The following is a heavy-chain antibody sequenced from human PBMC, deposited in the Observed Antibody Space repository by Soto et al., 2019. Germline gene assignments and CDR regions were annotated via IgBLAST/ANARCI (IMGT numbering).Heavy chain of an antibody. V-gene: IGHV1-3*01. CDR2: INAGNGNT. D-gene: IGHD3-10*01. CDR3: ARAPSGASWFGESWFDP. J-gene: IGHJ5*02. CDR1: GYTFTSYA. Sequence: GASVKVSCKASGYTFTSYAMHWVRQAPGQRLEWMGWINAGNGNTKYSQKFRGRVTITRDTSASTAYMELSSLRSEDTAVYYCARAPSGASWFGESWFDPWGQGTLVTVSS.